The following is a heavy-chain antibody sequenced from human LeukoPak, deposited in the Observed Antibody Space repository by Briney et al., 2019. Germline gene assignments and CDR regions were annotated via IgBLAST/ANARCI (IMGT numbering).Heavy chain of an antibody. J-gene: IGHJ4*02. CDR1: GFTFSNYW. D-gene: IGHD2-15*01. CDR3: AREDGYCSGGNCYSYFDS. V-gene: IGHV3-7*01. CDR2: IKKTGSET. Sequence: QPGGSLRLSCAASGFTFSNYWMSWVRQAPGKGLEWVAYIKKTGSETYYVDSVKGRFTITRDNTRNSLFLQMYSLRAEDTAMYFCAREDGYCSGGNCYSYFDSWGQGTLVTVSS.